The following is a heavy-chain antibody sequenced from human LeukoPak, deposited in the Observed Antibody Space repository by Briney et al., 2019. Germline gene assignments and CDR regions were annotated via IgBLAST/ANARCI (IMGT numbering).Heavy chain of an antibody. CDR1: GFTFSRNV. J-gene: IGHJ6*03. V-gene: IGHV3-30*01. CDR2: TSYDGNNK. CDR3: ARGGIPTGPYYYFYYMDV. Sequence: GSSLRLSCAASGFTFSRNVMHWVRQAPGKGLEWAALTSYDGNNKFYADSVKGRFTISRDNSRNTLYLQMNSLRGEDAAVYSCARGGIPTGPYYYFYYMDVWGKGTAVTVSS. D-gene: IGHD3-10*01.